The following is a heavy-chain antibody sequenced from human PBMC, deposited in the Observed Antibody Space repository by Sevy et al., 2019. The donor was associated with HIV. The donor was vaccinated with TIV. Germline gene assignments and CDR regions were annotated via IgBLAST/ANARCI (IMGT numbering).Heavy chain of an antibody. Sequence: ASVKVSCKASGYTFNRHGLHWVRQAPAQGLEWMAWTATDTGDTRYPQKFQGRLTITTDTSASTLYMELSSLTSEDTAVYYCARHHAGSVEFYFDHWGQGTLVTVSS. V-gene: IGHV1-3*04. CDR3: ARHHAGSVEFYFDH. J-gene: IGHJ4*02. CDR1: GYTFNRHG. CDR2: TATDTGDT.